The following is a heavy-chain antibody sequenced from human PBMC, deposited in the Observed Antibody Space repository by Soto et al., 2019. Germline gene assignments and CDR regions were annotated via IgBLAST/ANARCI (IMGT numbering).Heavy chain of an antibody. J-gene: IGHJ6*02. V-gene: IGHV4-59*01. CDR3: ARAPRLGYYGMDV. CDR1: GGSISSYY. Sequence: SETLSLTCTVSGGSISSYYWSWIRQPPGKGLEWIGYIYYSGSTNYNPSLKSRVTISVDTPKNQFSLKLSSVTAADTAVYYCARAPRLGYYGMDVWGQGTTVTVSS. CDR2: IYYSGST.